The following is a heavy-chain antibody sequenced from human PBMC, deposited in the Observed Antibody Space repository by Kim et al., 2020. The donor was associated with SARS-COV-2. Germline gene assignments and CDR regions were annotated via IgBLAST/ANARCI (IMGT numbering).Heavy chain of an antibody. Sequence: GGSLRLSCAASGFTFGNYAMSWVRQAPGKGLEWVSTIDVSVDTTYYANSVKGRFTISRDESKNTVYLQMNSLRAGDTAVYYCAKPQPKDSSGYYEAWDYWAQGTLVTVSS. D-gene: IGHD3-22*01. V-gene: IGHV3-23*01. CDR2: IDVSVDTT. CDR1: GFTFGNYA. CDR3: AKPQPKDSSGYYEAWDY. J-gene: IGHJ4*02.